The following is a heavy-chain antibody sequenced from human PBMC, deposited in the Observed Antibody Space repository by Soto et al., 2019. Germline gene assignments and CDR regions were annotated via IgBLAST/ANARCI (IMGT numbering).Heavy chain of an antibody. J-gene: IGHJ4*02. V-gene: IGHV1-8*01. CDR3: ARAGVAAGY. Sequence: DSGKVSCKASGYTFTSYDIDWVRHATGQGLEWMGWMNPNSGNTGYAQKFQGRVTMNRNTSISTAYMELSRLRSEDTAVYYCARAGVAAGYWGQGTLVTVSS. D-gene: IGHD6-19*01. CDR1: GYTFTSYD. CDR2: MNPNSGNT.